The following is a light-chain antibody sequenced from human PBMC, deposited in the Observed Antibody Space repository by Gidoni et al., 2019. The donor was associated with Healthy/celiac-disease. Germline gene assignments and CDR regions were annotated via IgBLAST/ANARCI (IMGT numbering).Light chain of an antibody. CDR3: QQYGSSPWT. CDR2: GAS. CDR1: QSVRSSY. J-gene: IGKJ1*01. V-gene: IGKV3-20*01. Sequence: EIVLTQSPGTLSLSPGERATLSCRASQSVRSSYLAGSQQKPGQAPRLLIYGASSRATGIPDRFSGSGSGTDFTLTISSLEPDDFAVYYCQQYGSSPWTFGQGTKVEIK.